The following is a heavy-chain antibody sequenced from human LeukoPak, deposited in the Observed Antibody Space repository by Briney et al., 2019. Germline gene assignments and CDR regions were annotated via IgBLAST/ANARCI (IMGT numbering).Heavy chain of an antibody. Sequence: PSETLSLTCTVSGGSISNYYWSWIRQPPGKGLEWIGYIYFSGNTKYNPSLKNRVTISVDRSKSQFYLTLRSVTAADTAVYYCARDLNHGFNYYYYGLEVWGQGTTVTVSS. CDR2: IYFSGNT. CDR3: ARDLNHGFNYYYYGLEV. J-gene: IGHJ6*02. D-gene: IGHD3-9*01. V-gene: IGHV4-59*01. CDR1: GGSISNYY.